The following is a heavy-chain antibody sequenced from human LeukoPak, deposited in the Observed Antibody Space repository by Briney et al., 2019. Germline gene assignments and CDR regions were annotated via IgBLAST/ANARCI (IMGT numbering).Heavy chain of an antibody. CDR1: GFTFSSCW. CDR2: IRQDGGEK. Sequence: PGGSLRLSCAVSGFTFSSCWMNWVRQAPGKGLEWVASIRQDGGEKSYVDSVKGRFTISRDNTKNSLYLQMSSLRAEDTAVYYCARDGTAAGLYFDLWGQGTLVTVSS. D-gene: IGHD6-13*01. J-gene: IGHJ4*01. V-gene: IGHV3-7*01. CDR3: ARDGTAAGLYFDL.